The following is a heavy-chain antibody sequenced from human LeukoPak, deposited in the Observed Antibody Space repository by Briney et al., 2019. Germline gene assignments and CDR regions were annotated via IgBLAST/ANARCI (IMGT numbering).Heavy chain of an antibody. D-gene: IGHD4-23*01. Sequence: GGSLRLSCAASGFTFSSYGMHWVRQAPGKGLEWVAFTRYDGSNKYYEDSVKGRFTISRDSSKNTLYLQMSSLRDEDTAVYYCAKNNDYGGSYWYFDLWGRGTLVTVSS. CDR2: TRYDGSNK. CDR1: GFTFSSYG. J-gene: IGHJ2*01. V-gene: IGHV3-30*02. CDR3: AKNNDYGGSYWYFDL.